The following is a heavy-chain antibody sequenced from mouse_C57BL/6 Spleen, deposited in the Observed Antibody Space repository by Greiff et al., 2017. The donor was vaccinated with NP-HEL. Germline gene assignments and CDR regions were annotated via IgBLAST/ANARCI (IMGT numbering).Heavy chain of an antibody. V-gene: IGHV5-17*01. Sequence: EVKLMESGGGLVKPGGSLKLSCAASGFTFSDYGMHWVRQAPEKGLEWVAYISSGSSTIYYEDTVKGRFTISRDNANNTLFLQMTSLRSEDTAMYYCARPGSNRSAFAYWGQGTLVTVSA. CDR2: ISSGSSTI. CDR1: GFTFSDYG. J-gene: IGHJ3*01. D-gene: IGHD2-5*01. CDR3: ARPGSNRSAFAY.